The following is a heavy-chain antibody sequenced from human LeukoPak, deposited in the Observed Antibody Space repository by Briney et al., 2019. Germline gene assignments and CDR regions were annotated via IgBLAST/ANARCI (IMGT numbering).Heavy chain of an antibody. D-gene: IGHD3-10*01. CDR2: ISSSSSYI. V-gene: IGHV3-21*01. J-gene: IGHJ4*02. CDR1: GFTFSSYS. CDR3: ACGMRFGELLPFDY. Sequence: GGSLRLSCAASGFTFSSYSMNWVRQAPGKGLEWVSSISSSSSYIYYADSVKGRFTISRDNAKNSLYLQMNSLRAEDTAVYYCACGMRFGELLPFDYWGQGTLVTVSS.